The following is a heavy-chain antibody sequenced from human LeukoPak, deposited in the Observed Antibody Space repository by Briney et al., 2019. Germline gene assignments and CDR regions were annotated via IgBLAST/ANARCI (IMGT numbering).Heavy chain of an antibody. J-gene: IGHJ6*02. CDR1: GFTFSSYS. Sequence: GGSLRLSCAASGFTFSSYSMNWVRQAPGKGLEWVSVIYSGGSTYYADSVKGRFTISRDNSKNTLYLQMNSLRAEDTAVYYCARDGPYSSSPYGMDVWGQGTTVTVSS. CDR2: IYSGGST. CDR3: ARDGPYSSSPYGMDV. V-gene: IGHV3-66*01. D-gene: IGHD6-13*01.